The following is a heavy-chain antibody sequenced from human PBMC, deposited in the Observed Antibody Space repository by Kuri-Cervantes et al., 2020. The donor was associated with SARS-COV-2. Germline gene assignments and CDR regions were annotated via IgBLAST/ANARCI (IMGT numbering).Heavy chain of an antibody. D-gene: IGHD2-2*01. CDR2: IYYSGST. V-gene: IGHV4-39*01. J-gene: IGHJ5*02. Sequence: SETLSLTCTVSGGSISSSSYYWGWIRQPPGKGLEWIGSIYYSGSTYYNPSLKSRVTISVDTSKNQFSLKLSSVTAADTAMYYCARGGACSSTSCYYWFDPWGQGTLVTVSS. CDR3: ARGGACSSTSCYYWFDP. CDR1: GGSISSSSYY.